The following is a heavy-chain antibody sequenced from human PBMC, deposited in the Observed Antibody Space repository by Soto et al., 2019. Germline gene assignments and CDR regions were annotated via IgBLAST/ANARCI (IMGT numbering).Heavy chain of an antibody. CDR3: ARGRYCGGDCYPYCFDY. J-gene: IGHJ4*02. D-gene: IGHD2-21*02. V-gene: IGHV1-69*13. CDR2: IIPIFGTA. Sequence: SVKVSCKASGGTFSSYAISWVRQAPGQGLEWMGGIIPIFGTANYAQKFQGRVTITADESTSTAYMELSSLRSEDTAVYYCARGRYCGGDCYPYCFDYWGQGTLVTVS. CDR1: GGTFSSYA.